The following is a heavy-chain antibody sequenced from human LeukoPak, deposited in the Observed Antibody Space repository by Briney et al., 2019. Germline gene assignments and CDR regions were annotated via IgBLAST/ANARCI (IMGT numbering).Heavy chain of an antibody. J-gene: IGHJ4*02. CDR2: IYYSGST. CDR1: GGSISSGDYY. V-gene: IGHV4-30-4*08. CDR3: ARVYYYDSSGYPFDY. Sequence: SETLSLTCTVSGGSISSGDYYWSWIRQPPGKGLEWIGYIYYSGSTYYNPSLKSRVTISVDTSKNQFSLKLSSVTAADTAVYYCARVYYYDSSGYPFDYWGQGTLVTVSS. D-gene: IGHD3-22*01.